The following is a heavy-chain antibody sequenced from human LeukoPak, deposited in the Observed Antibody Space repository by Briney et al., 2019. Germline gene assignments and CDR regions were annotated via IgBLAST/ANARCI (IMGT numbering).Heavy chain of an antibody. J-gene: IGHJ4*02. V-gene: IGHV3-21*01. CDR1: GFTFSSYS. CDR3: ARDWGVTPAY. CDR2: ISSSSSYI. D-gene: IGHD3-16*01. Sequence: GGSLRLSCAASGFTFSSYSMNWVRQAPGKGLEWVSSISSSSSYIYYADSVKGRFTISRDNAKNSLYLRMNSLRAEDTAVYYCARDWGVTPAYWGQGTLVTVSS.